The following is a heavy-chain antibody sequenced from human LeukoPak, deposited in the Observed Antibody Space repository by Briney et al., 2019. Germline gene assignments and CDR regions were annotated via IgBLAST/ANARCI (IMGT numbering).Heavy chain of an antibody. CDR2: ISAYNGNT. J-gene: IGHJ6*03. V-gene: IGHV1-18*01. Sequence: ASVKVSCKVSGYTFTSYGISWVRQAPGQGLEWMGWISAYNGNTNYAQKLQGRVTMTTDTSTSTAYMELRSLRSDDTAVYYCARDNLGSSWYYDYYYYMDVWGKGTTVTVSS. CDR3: ARDNLGSSWYYDYYYYMDV. CDR1: GYTFTSYG. D-gene: IGHD6-13*01.